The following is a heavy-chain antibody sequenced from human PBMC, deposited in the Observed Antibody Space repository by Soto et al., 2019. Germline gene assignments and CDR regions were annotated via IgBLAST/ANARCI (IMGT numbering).Heavy chain of an antibody. CDR1: GGSISSGGYY. D-gene: IGHD4-17*01. V-gene: IGHV4-31*03. CDR2: IYYSGST. CDR3: ARDRGTVTTSYVDY. Sequence: QVQLQESGPGLVKPSQTLSLTCTVSGGSISSGGYYWSWIRQHPGKGLEWIGYIYYSGSTYYNPSLKSRVTISLDTSKNQFSLKLSSVTAADTAVYYCARDRGTVTTSYVDYWGQGTLVTVSS. J-gene: IGHJ4*02.